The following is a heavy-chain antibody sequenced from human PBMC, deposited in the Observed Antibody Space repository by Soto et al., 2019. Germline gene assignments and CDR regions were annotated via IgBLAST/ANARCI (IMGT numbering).Heavy chain of an antibody. CDR3: AKDRVWSGSLPRGWFDP. V-gene: IGHV3-23*01. D-gene: IGHD1-26*01. CDR1: GFTFSSYA. J-gene: IGHJ5*02. Sequence: GGSLRLSCAASGFTFSSYAMSWVRQAPGKGLEWVSAIRGSGGSTYYADSVKGRFTISRDNSKNTLYLQMNSLRAEDTAVYYCAKDRVWSGSLPRGWFDPWGQATLVTVSS. CDR2: IRGSGGST.